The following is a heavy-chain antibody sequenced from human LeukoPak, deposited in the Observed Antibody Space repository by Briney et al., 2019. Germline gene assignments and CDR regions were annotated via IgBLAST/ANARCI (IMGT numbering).Heavy chain of an antibody. CDR2: IYPGDSDT. J-gene: IGHJ4*02. D-gene: IGHD2-15*01. Sequence: GASLQISCKSSGYSFTTYWIGWVRQMPGKGLEWMGIIYPGDSDTRYGPSFQGQVTISADKAISTAYLQWSSLKASDTAVYYCARCLGGDIGFLDYWGEGTLVTVSS. V-gene: IGHV5-51*01. CDR3: ARCLGGDIGFLDY. CDR1: GYSFTTYW.